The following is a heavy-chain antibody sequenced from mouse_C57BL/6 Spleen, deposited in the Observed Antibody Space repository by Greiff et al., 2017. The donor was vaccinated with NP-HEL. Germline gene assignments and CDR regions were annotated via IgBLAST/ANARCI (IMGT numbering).Heavy chain of an antibody. CDR3: ARGGYESPYAMDY. CDR2: IYPRSGNT. Sequence: VQLQESGAELARPGASVKLSCKASGYPFTSYGISWVKQRTGQGLEWIGEIYPRSGNTYYNEKFKGKATLTADKSSSTAYMELRSLTAEDSAVYFCARGGYESPYAMDYWGQGTSVTVSS. D-gene: IGHD2-3*01. V-gene: IGHV1-81*01. J-gene: IGHJ4*01. CDR1: GYPFTSYG.